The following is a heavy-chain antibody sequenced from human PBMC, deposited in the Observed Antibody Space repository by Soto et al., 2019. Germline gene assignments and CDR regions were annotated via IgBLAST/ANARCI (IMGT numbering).Heavy chain of an antibody. V-gene: IGHV1-69*01. CDR2: IIPIFGTA. CDR3: ARNMVRVVPPFYYYYGMDV. D-gene: IGHD3-10*01. CDR1: GGTFSSYA. J-gene: IGHJ6*01. Sequence: QVQLVQSGAEVKKPGSSVKVSCKASGGTFSSYAISWVRQAPGQGLEWMGGIIPIFGTANYAQQFQGRVTITADESTSTAYMELSSLRSDDTAVYYCARNMVRVVPPFYYYYGMDVWGQGTTVTVSS.